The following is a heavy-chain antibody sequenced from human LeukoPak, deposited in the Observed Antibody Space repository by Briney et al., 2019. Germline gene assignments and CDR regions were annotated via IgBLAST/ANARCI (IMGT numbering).Heavy chain of an antibody. J-gene: IGHJ4*02. D-gene: IGHD4-23*01. Sequence: GGSLRLSCAASGFTFSSYSLNWVRQAPGKGLEWVSSISGSSSYIYYADSVKGRFTISRDNAKKLMYLQMNSLRAEDTAVYYCARGRGLRWIYWGQGTLVTVSS. CDR2: ISGSSSYI. CDR3: ARGRGLRWIY. V-gene: IGHV3-21*01. CDR1: GFTFSSYS.